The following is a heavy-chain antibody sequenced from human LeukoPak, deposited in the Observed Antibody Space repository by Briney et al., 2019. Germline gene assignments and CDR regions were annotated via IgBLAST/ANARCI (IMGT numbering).Heavy chain of an antibody. J-gene: IGHJ4*02. CDR2: MNPNSGNT. V-gene: IGHV1-8*01. Sequence: ASVKVSCKASGYTFTSYDINWVRQATGQGLEWMGWMNPNSGNTGYAQKFQGRVTMTRNTSISTAYMELSSLRSEDAAVYYCARGSFSSGWYIDFDYWGQGTLVTVSS. D-gene: IGHD6-19*01. CDR1: GYTFTSYD. CDR3: ARGSFSSGWYIDFDY.